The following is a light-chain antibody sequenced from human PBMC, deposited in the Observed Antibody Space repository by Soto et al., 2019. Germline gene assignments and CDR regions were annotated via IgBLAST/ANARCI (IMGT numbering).Light chain of an antibody. CDR2: GAS. V-gene: IGKV3-20*01. J-gene: IGKJ1*01. Sequence: EIVLTQSPGTLSLSPGERATLSCRASQSVSSSYLAWYQQKPGQAPRLLIYGASSRATGIPDRFSGSGSGTDFTVTISRLEPEDFAVYYCQQYGSSPGTFGQVTKVDIK. CDR3: QQYGSSPGT. CDR1: QSVSSSY.